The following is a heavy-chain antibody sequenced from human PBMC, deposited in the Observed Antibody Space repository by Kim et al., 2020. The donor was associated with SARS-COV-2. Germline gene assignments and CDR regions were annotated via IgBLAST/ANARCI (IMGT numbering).Heavy chain of an antibody. Sequence: SETLSLTCTVSGGSISSYYWSWIRQPPGKGLEWIGYIYYSGSTNYNPSLKSRVTISVDTSKNQFSLKLSSVTAADTAVYYCARFRNWNQYYYYYGMDVWGQGTTVTVSS. J-gene: IGHJ6*02. CDR2: IYYSGST. CDR1: GGSISSYY. D-gene: IGHD1-1*01. V-gene: IGHV4-59*13. CDR3: ARFRNWNQYYYYYGMDV.